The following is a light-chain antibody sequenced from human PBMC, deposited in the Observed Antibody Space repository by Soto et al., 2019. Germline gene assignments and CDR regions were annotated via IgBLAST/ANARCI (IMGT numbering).Light chain of an antibody. Sequence: DTQMTQSPSTLSASVGDRVTITCRASQSIINWLAWYQQKPGKAPKLLIYKASNLESGVPSRFSGSASGTEFTLTISSLQPDDLATYYCQQYNGYSGTFGQGTKLEIK. J-gene: IGKJ2*02. CDR2: KAS. V-gene: IGKV1-5*03. CDR3: QQYNGYSGT. CDR1: QSIINW.